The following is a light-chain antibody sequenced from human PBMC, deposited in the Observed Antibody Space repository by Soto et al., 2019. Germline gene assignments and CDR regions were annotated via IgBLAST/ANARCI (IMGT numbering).Light chain of an antibody. CDR1: QTVNNT. V-gene: IGKV3-15*01. CDR3: QQYSNWPLT. CDR2: GAS. J-gene: IGKJ4*02. Sequence: EIVMTQSPATLSVSPGERATLSCRASQTVNNTLAWYQQKPGQAPRLLIYGASARATGIPARFSGSGSGTEFTLTISRLQSEDFAVYYCQQYSNWPLTFGGGTKVEIK.